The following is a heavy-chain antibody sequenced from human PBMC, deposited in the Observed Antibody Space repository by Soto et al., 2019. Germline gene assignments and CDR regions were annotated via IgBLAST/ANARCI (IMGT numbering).Heavy chain of an antibody. D-gene: IGHD6-13*01. CDR2: ISYDGSNK. V-gene: IGHV3-30*18. CDR3: AKDSIAAAGTGSPIAYYIDY. CDR1: GFTFSSYG. J-gene: IGHJ4*02. Sequence: QVQLVESGGGVVQPGRSLRLSCAASGFTFSSYGMHWVRQAPGKGLEWVAVISYDGSNKYYADSVKGRFTISRDNSKNTLYLQMNSLRAEDTAVYYCAKDSIAAAGTGSPIAYYIDYWGQGTLVTVSS.